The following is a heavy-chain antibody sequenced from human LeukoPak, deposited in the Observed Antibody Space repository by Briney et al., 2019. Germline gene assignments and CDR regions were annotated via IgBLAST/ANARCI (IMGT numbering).Heavy chain of an antibody. Sequence: SETLSLTCTVSGGSINNYYWTWIRQPPGKGLEWIGYIYYSGSTNYNPSLKSRVTISVDTSKNQFSLKLSSVTAADTAVYYCARERTDYSNLNWFDPWGQGTLVTVSS. J-gene: IGHJ5*02. CDR2: IYYSGST. D-gene: IGHD4-11*01. V-gene: IGHV4-59*12. CDR3: ARERTDYSNLNWFDP. CDR1: GGSINNYY.